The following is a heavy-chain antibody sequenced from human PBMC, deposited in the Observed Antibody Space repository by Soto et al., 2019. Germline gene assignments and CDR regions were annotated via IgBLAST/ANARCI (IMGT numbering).Heavy chain of an antibody. CDR3: ARIGGSYQVDY. Sequence: SETLSLTCTVSGGSVSSGSYYWSWIRQPPGKGLEWIGYIYYSGSTNYNPSLKSRVTISVDTSKNQFSLKLSSVTAADTAVYYCARIGGSYQVDYWGQGTLVTVSS. CDR2: IYYSGST. V-gene: IGHV4-61*01. J-gene: IGHJ4*02. CDR1: GGSVSSGSYY. D-gene: IGHD1-26*01.